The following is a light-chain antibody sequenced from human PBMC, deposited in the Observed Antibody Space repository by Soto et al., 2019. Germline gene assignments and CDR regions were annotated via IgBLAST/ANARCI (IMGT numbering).Light chain of an antibody. CDR3: QQYGNSPWT. Sequence: EIVLTQSPGTLSLSPGESATLPCRASQSVRSNYLAWYQQKPGQAPRLLIYGASTRATGTPDRFSGSGSGTDLALTVSRLEPEDFAVYFCQQYGNSPWTFGQGTKVEIK. CDR1: QSVRSNY. J-gene: IGKJ1*01. CDR2: GAS. V-gene: IGKV3-20*01.